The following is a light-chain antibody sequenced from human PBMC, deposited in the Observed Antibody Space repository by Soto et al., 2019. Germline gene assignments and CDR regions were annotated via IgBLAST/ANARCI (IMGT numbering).Light chain of an antibody. CDR2: KAS. CDR1: QSISSW. Sequence: DIQMTQSPSTLSASVGDRVTITCRASQSISSWLAWYQQKPGKAPKLLIYKASSLESGVPSRFSGSGSGTEVALTISSLQPDDFATYYCQQYNSYPWTVGQGTKVEIK. J-gene: IGKJ1*01. V-gene: IGKV1-5*03. CDR3: QQYNSYPWT.